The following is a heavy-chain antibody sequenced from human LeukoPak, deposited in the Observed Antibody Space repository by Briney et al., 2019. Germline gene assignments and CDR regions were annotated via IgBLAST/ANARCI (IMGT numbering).Heavy chain of an antibody. V-gene: IGHV1-69*13. J-gene: IGHJ4*02. D-gene: IGHD5-12*01. Sequence: GASVKVSCKASGGTFSSYAISWVRQAPGQGLEWMGGIIPIFGTANYAQKFQGRVTITADESTSTAYMELRSLRSDDTAVYYCARHGGGYDSIPDYWGQGTLVTVSS. CDR1: GGTFSSYA. CDR2: IIPIFGTA. CDR3: ARHGGGYDSIPDY.